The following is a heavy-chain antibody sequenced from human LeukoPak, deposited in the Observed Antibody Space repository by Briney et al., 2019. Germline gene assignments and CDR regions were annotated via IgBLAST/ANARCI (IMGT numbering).Heavy chain of an antibody. CDR1: GFTFSTYA. Sequence: PGGSLRLSCAASGFTFSTYAMHWVRQAPGKGLEWVAVISYDGSNKYYADSVKGRFTISRDNSKNTLYLQTNSLRAEDTAVYYCARDRMVTLYYFEYWGQGTLVTVSS. CDR3: ARDRMVTLYYFEY. CDR2: ISYDGSNK. V-gene: IGHV3-30-3*01. J-gene: IGHJ4*02. D-gene: IGHD2-21*02.